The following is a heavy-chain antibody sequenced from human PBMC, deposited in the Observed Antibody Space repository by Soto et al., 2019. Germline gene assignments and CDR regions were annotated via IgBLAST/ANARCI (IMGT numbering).Heavy chain of an antibody. V-gene: IGHV4-30-4*01. CDR1: RLSSSNPTDEDS. CDR2: IDFRGDK. J-gene: IGHJ4*02. D-gene: IGHD3-10*02. CDR3: ARGMFYLAT. Sequence: QVQLRESGPGLVRPSETLSLTCTASRLSSSNPTDEDSWTWIRQPPGKGLEWIGSIDFRGDKNYGAYGAVSIAMSLATDKNQFSLSMSSVTAEDMSVYYCARGMFYLATWGQGSLVTVSS.